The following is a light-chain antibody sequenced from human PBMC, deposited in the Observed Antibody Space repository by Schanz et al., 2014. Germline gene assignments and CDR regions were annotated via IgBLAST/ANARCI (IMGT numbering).Light chain of an antibody. J-gene: IGKJ3*01. V-gene: IGKV1-6*01. CDR2: AAS. Sequence: AIQMTQSPSSLSASVGDRVTITCRASQGIRNDLGWYQQKPGKAPKLLIYAASSLQSGVPSRFSGSGSGTDFTLTISSLQPEDSAVYYCHQYGTSPFTFGPGTTVDIK. CDR1: QGIRND. CDR3: HQYGTSPFT.